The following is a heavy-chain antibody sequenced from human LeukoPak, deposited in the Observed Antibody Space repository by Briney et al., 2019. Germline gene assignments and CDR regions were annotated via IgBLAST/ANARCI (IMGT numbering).Heavy chain of an antibody. Sequence: GGSLRLSCAASGFTFDDYAMHWVRQALGKGLEWVSSISWNSGSINYADSVKGRFTISRDNAKNSLYLLMNSLRAEDTALYYCVKVGASLPDAFDIWGQGTMVTVSS. CDR3: VKVGASLPDAFDI. V-gene: IGHV3-9*01. CDR2: ISWNSGSI. CDR1: GFTFDDYA. J-gene: IGHJ3*02. D-gene: IGHD4/OR15-4a*01.